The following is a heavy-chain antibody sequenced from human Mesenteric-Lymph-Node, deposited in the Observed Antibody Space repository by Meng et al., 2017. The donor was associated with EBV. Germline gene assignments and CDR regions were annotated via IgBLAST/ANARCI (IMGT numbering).Heavy chain of an antibody. V-gene: IGHV4-39*01. Sequence: PPLAESGPGRAEPSETVSLTCTVSGASISSGSSYWGWIRQPPGKGLEWIGSIYYRGSTYYNPSLRSRVTISVDTSKNHFSLKLSSVTAADTAMYYCVSYDYGNYVSFDSWGQGSLVTVSS. D-gene: IGHD4-11*01. J-gene: IGHJ4*02. CDR3: VSYDYGNYVSFDS. CDR2: IYYRGST. CDR1: GASISSGSSY.